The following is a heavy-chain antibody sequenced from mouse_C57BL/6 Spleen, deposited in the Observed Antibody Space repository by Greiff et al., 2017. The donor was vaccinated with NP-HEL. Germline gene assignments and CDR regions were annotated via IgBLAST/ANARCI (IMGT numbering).Heavy chain of an antibody. J-gene: IGHJ3*01. CDR2: IYPRDGST. CDR3: ARYGDGSPFAY. CDR1: GYTFTSYD. D-gene: IGHD2-3*01. V-gene: IGHV1-85*01. Sequence: QVQLQQSGPELVKPGASVKLSCKASGYTFTSYDINWVKQRPGQGLEWIGWIYPRDGSTKYNEKFKGKATLTVDTSSSTAYMELHSLTSEDSAVYFCARYGDGSPFAYWGQGTLVTVSA.